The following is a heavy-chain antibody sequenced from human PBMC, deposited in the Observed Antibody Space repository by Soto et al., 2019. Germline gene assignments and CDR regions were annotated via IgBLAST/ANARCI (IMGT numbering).Heavy chain of an antibody. J-gene: IGHJ4*02. CDR1: GFSLSTSGVG. V-gene: IGHV2-5*02. D-gene: IGHD5-12*01. CDR3: AHSLAHFFSGYVLER. Sequence: QITLKESGPTLVNPTQTLTLTCTFSGFSLSTSGVGVGWIRQPPGKALEWLALIYWDDDKRYSPSLKSRLTITKHTSKNQVVLTMTNMAPVATATYYCAHSLAHFFSGYVLERWGQGTLVTVSS. CDR2: IYWDDDK.